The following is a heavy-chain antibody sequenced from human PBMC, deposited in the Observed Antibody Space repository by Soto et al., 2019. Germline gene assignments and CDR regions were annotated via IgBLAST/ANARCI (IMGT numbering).Heavy chain of an antibody. V-gene: IGHV5-10-1*01. Sequence: GESLKISCKGSGYSFTSYWISWVRQMPGKGLEWMGRIDPSDSYTNYSPSFQGHVTISADKSISTAYLQWSSLKASDTAMYYCVRQLGDSSGYGPYYYYGMDVWGQGTTVTVSS. CDR3: VRQLGDSSGYGPYYYYGMDV. J-gene: IGHJ6*02. D-gene: IGHD3-22*01. CDR2: IDPSDSYT. CDR1: GYSFTSYW.